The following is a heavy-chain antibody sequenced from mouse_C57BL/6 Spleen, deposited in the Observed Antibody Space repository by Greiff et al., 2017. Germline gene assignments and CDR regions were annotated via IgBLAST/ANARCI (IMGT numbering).Heavy chain of an antibody. CDR2: IYPGDGDT. Sequence: QVHVKQSGAELVKPGASVKISCKASGYAFSSYWMNWVKQRPGKGLEWIGQIYPGDGDTNYNGKFKGKATLTADKSSSTAYMQLSSLTAEDSAVYFCARGDYDGYYGYAMDYWGQGTSVTVSS. D-gene: IGHD2-3*01. CDR3: ARGDYDGYYGYAMDY. V-gene: IGHV1-80*01. J-gene: IGHJ4*01. CDR1: GYAFSSYW.